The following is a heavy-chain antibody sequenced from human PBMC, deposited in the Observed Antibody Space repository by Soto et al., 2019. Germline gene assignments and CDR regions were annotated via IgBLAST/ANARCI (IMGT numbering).Heavy chain of an antibody. CDR2: VHYSGNT. D-gene: IGHD2-15*01. J-gene: IGHJ5*02. V-gene: IGHV4-38-2*02. CDR3: ARQDRVVAEGRWFDP. Sequence: TLSLTCTVSGYSISSGYHWAWIRQPPGKGLEWLGSVHYSGNTYYNPSLKSRLTISVDKSKNQFSLNLSSVTAADTAVYYCARQDRVVAEGRWFDPWGQGTLVTVSS. CDR1: GYSISSGYH.